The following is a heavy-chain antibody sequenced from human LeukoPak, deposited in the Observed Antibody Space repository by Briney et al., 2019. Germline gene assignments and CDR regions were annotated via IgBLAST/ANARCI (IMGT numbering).Heavy chain of an antibody. D-gene: IGHD3-22*01. CDR2: ISSSSSTI. CDR3: ARDPYYYYDSSGYLVRDNAFDI. J-gene: IGHJ3*02. V-gene: IGHV3-48*01. CDR1: GFTFSSYS. Sequence: PGGSLRLSCAASGFTFSSYSMNWVRQAPGKGLEWVSYISSSSSTIYYADSVKGRFTISRDNSKNTLYLQMNSLRAEDTAVYYCARDPYYYYDSSGYLVRDNAFDIWGQGTMVTVSS.